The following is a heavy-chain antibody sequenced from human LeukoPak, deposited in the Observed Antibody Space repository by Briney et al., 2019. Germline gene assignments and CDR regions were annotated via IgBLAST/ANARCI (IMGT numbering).Heavy chain of an antibody. V-gene: IGHV3-23*01. CDR1: GFTFSSYA. J-gene: IGHJ4*02. D-gene: IGHD5-24*01. CDR2: ISGSGGST. Sequence: SGGSLRLSCAASGFTFSSYAMSWVRQAPGKGLEWVSAISGSGGSTYYADSVKGRFTISRDNSKNTLYLQMNSPRAEDTAVYYCAKGEWRWLQLRSFPDYWGQGTLVTVSS. CDR3: AKGEWRWLQLRSFPDY.